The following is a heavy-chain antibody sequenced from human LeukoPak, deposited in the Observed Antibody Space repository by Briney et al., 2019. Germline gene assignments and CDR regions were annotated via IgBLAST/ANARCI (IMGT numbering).Heavy chain of an antibody. CDR3: ASPPHMTLEGGYYFDY. Sequence: SVKVSCKASGGTFSSYAISWVRQAPGQGLEWMGGIIPIFGTANYAQKFQGRVTITADESASTAYMELSSLRSEDTAVYYCASPPHMTLEGGYYFDYWGQGTLVTVSS. J-gene: IGHJ4*02. V-gene: IGHV1-69*01. D-gene: IGHD2-21*02. CDR2: IIPIFGTA. CDR1: GGTFSSYA.